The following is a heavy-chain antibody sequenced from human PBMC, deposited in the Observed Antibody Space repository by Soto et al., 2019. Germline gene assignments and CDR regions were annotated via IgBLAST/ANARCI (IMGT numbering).Heavy chain of an antibody. CDR3: ARDWDSSGLFDP. V-gene: IGHV4-59*01. CDR1: GASITTYY. J-gene: IGHJ5*02. D-gene: IGHD3-10*01. Sequence: PVTLSLTCSVSGASITTYYLSLLRQPPGKGLEWIGSISYSGSTKYNPSLESRVMISLDTSKNQFSLRLTSVTAADTALYYCARDWDSSGLFDPWGQGALVTVSS. CDR2: ISYSGST.